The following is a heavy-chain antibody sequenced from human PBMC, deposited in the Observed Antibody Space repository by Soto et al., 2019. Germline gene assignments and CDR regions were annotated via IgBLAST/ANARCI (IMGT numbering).Heavy chain of an antibody. CDR2: SSNSGSFT. CDR1: GFTFSDYY. V-gene: IGHV3-11*06. CDR3: VRSGHNYHLLHY. Sequence: GGSLRLSCAASGFTFSDYYMSWIRQAPGKGLEWIGYSSNSGSFTRYADSVKGRFSISRDNAKNSLFLQINSLRGEDTAIYYCVRSGHNYHLLHYWGKGTPVTVSS. J-gene: IGHJ4*02. D-gene: IGHD1-1*01.